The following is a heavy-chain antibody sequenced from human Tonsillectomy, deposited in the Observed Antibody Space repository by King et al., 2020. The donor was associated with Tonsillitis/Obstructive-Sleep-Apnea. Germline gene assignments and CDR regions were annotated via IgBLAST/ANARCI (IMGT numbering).Heavy chain of an antibody. V-gene: IGHV4-34*01. CDR1: GGSFSGYY. Sequence: VQLQQWGAGLLKPSETLSLTCAVYGGSFSGYYWSWIRQPPGKGLEWIGEINHSGSTKYNPSLKSRVTLSVDTSKNQFSLKLSSVTAADTAVYYCARGEGYYDFWSGYYFDYWGQGTLVTVSS. CDR3: ARGEGYYDFWSGYYFDY. D-gene: IGHD3-3*01. J-gene: IGHJ4*02. CDR2: INHSGST.